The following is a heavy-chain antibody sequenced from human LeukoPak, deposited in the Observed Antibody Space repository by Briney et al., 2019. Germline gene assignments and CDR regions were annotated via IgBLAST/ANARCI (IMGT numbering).Heavy chain of an antibody. V-gene: IGHV3-30-3*01. Sequence: PGRSLRLSCAASGFTFSNYAMLWVRQAPGKGLEWVAIISYDGSNKYYADSVKGRFTISRDNSKNMLYLQMNSLRSEDTAVYYCARGVGYRLDYWGQGSLVTVSS. D-gene: IGHD5-12*01. CDR3: ARGVGYRLDY. CDR2: ISYDGSNK. CDR1: GFTFSNYA. J-gene: IGHJ4*02.